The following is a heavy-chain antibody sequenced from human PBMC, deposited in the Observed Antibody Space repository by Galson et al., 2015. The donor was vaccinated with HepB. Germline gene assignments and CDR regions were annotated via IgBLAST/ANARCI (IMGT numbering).Heavy chain of an antibody. J-gene: IGHJ4*02. CDR3: ARIVYDFWSGGYFDY. V-gene: IGHV2-70*01. Sequence: PALVKPTQTLTLTCTFSGFSLSTSGMCVSWIRQPPGKALEWLALIDWDDDKYYSTSLKTRLTISKDTSKNQVVLTMTNMDPVDTATYYCARIVYDFWSGGYFDYWGQGTLVTVSS. D-gene: IGHD3-3*01. CDR1: GFSLSTSGMC. CDR2: IDWDDDK.